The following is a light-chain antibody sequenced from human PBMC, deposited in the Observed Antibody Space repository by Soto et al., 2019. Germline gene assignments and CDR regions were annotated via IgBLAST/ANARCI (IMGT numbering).Light chain of an antibody. CDR2: DVN. CDR3: SSYTISSTYV. CDR1: SSDVGSYNR. V-gene: IGLV2-18*02. Sequence: QSALTQPPSVSGSPGQSVAISCTGTSSDVGSYNRVSWYQQPPGTAPKLMIYDVNNRPSGVPDRFSGSKSGNTASLTISGIQAEDEADYYCSSYTISSTYVFGPGTKLTVL. J-gene: IGLJ1*01.